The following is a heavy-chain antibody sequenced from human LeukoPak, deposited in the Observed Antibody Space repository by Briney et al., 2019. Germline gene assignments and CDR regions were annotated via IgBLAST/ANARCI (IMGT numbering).Heavy chain of an antibody. V-gene: IGHV3-15*01. D-gene: IGHD4-17*01. CDR2: IKSNTDGGTT. J-gene: IGHJ4*02. CDR1: GFTFTNAW. Sequence: PGGSLRLSCAASGFTFTNAWMSWVRQAPGKGLEWVGRIKSNTDGGTTDYVAPVKGRFTISRDDSKDTLYLQMNSLKTEDIAVYFCATEYYGAYNYWGERTLVTVP. CDR3: ATEYYGAYNY.